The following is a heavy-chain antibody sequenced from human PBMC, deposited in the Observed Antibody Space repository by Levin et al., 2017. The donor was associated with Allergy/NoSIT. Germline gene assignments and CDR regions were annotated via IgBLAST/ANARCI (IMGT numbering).Heavy chain of an antibody. J-gene: IGHJ6*02. Sequence: PTASVKVSCKTSGYTFTDFFIHWVRQAPGQGLEWMGWINPNSGGTNYAQKFQGRVTMTTGASINTAYMELSRLRSDDTGVYYCAREMSRDYFGMDVWGQGTTVTVSS. V-gene: IGHV1-2*02. CDR1: GYTFTDFF. CDR2: INPNSGGT. CDR3: AREMSRDYFGMDV. D-gene: IGHD3-10*01.